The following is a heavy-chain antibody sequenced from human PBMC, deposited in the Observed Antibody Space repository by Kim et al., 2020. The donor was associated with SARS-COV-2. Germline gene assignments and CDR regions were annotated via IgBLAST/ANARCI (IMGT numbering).Heavy chain of an antibody. CDR2: MYYSGSS. J-gene: IGHJ4*02. CDR1: GGSISSSSYY. Sequence: SETLSLTCTVSGGSISSSSYYWGWIRQPPGKGLEWIVNMYYSGSSYYNPTLKSRVTISVDTSKNQFSLKLSSVTAADTAVYYCARHLGDYLSPMTSWGQGTLVTVS. CDR3: ARHLGDYLSPMTS. V-gene: IGHV4-39*01. D-gene: IGHD4-17*01.